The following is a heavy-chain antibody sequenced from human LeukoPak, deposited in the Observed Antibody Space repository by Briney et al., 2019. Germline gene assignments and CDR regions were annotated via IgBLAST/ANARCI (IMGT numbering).Heavy chain of an antibody. CDR3: AKDRVYSGSYCFDY. V-gene: IGHV3-30*02. D-gene: IGHD1-26*01. CDR1: GFTFSSYG. CDR2: IRYDGSNK. J-gene: IGHJ4*02. Sequence: GGSLRLSCAASGFTFSSYGMHWVRQAPGKGLEWVAFIRYDGSNKYYADSVKGRFTISRDNSKNTLYLQMNSLRAEDTAVYCCAKDRVYSGSYCFDYWGQGTLVTVSS.